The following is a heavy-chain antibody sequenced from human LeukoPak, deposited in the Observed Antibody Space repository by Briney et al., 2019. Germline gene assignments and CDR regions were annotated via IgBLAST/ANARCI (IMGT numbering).Heavy chain of an antibody. Sequence: GASVKVSCTASGYTFTSYGMGWVRQAPGQGLEWMGWISGYNGNTNYAQKLQDRVTMTTDTSTSTACMELRSLRSDDTAVYYCARAWNGCSDYWGQGTLVTVSS. D-gene: IGHD4/OR15-4a*01. CDR2: ISGYNGNT. V-gene: IGHV1-18*01. CDR3: ARAWNGCSDY. CDR1: GYTFTSYG. J-gene: IGHJ4*02.